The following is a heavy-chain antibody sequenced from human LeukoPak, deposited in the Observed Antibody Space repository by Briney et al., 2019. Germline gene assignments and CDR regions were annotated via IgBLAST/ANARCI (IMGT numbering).Heavy chain of an antibody. V-gene: IGHV4-39*01. D-gene: IGHD6-19*01. CDR2: IYYSGST. CDR3: ARPHVSGSSGWVPYYFDY. J-gene: IGHJ4*02. Sequence: SETLSLTCTVSGGSISSSSYYWGWIRQPPGKGLEWIGSIYYSGSTYYNPSLKSRVTISVDTSKNQFSLKLSSVTAADTAVYYCARPHVSGSSGWVPYYFDYWGRGTLVTVSS. CDR1: GGSISSSSYY.